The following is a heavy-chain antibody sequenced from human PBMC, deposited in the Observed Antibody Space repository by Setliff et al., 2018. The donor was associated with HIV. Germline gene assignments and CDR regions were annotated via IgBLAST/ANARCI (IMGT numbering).Heavy chain of an antibody. D-gene: IGHD1-26*01. CDR1: GYTFTSYG. V-gene: IGHV1-18*01. Sequence: ASVKVSCKASGYTFTSYGISWVRQAPGQGLEWMGWISAYNGNTNYAQKLQGRVTMTTDTSTSTANMELRSLRSDDTAVYYCARGDSGSYPQQDAFDIWGQGTMVTVSS. CDR3: ARGDSGSYPQQDAFDI. CDR2: ISAYNGNT. J-gene: IGHJ3*02.